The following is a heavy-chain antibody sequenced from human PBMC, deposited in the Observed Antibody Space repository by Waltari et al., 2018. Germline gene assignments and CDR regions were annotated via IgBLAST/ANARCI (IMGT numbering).Heavy chain of an antibody. CDR2: IVPSGSGT. CDR1: GFTFSSYA. Sequence: EVQLLESGGALVQPGGSLRLSCAASGFTFSSYAMTWVRQAPGKGLEWVSRIVPSGSGTHHADSVKGWFSIPRDNSKNTLYLQMNSLRAEDTALYYCAKRDYDYGMDVWGQGTTVTVSS. V-gene: IGHV3-23*01. J-gene: IGHJ6*02. CDR3: AKRDYDYGMDV.